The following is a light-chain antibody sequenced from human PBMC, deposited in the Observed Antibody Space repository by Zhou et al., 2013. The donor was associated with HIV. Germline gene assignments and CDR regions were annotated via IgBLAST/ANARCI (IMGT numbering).Light chain of an antibody. CDR3: QQFNNYRYT. V-gene: IGKV1-5*03. CDR2: KAS. J-gene: IGKJ2*01. CDR1: QSISSW. Sequence: DIQMTQSPSTLSASVGDRVTITCRASQSISSWLAWYQQKPGKVPKLLIYKASSLESGVPSRFSGSGSGTEFTLTISSLQPDDFATYYCQQFNNYRYTFGQGTKLEIK.